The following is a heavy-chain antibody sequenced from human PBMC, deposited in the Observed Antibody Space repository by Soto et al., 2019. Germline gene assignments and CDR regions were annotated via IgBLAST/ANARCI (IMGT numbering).Heavy chain of an antibody. D-gene: IGHD6-19*01. CDR2: IIPIFGTA. V-gene: IGHV1-69*13. Sequence: ASVKVSCKASGGTFSSYAISWVRQAPGQGLEWMGGIIPIFGTANYAQKFQGRVTITADESTSTAYMELSSLRSEDTAVYYCARVLWLVPNYYYYGMDVWGQGTTVTVSS. J-gene: IGHJ6*02. CDR3: ARVLWLVPNYYYYGMDV. CDR1: GGTFSSYA.